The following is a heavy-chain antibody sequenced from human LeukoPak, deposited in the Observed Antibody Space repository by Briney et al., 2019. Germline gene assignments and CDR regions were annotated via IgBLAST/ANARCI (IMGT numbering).Heavy chain of an antibody. CDR1: VGLISSGDEY. Sequence: SETLSLTCTVSVGLISSGDEYWRWIRQPRGKGLEWIGYIYYSGSTYYNPSLKSRVTISVDTSKNQFSLKLSSVTAADTAVYYCARSGSYYYDAFDIWGQGTMVTVSS. V-gene: IGHV4-30-4*01. CDR3: ARSGSYYYDAFDI. CDR2: IYYSGST. D-gene: IGHD1-26*01. J-gene: IGHJ3*02.